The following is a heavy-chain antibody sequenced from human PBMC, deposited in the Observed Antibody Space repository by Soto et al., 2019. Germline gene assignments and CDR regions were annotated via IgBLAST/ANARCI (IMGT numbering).Heavy chain of an antibody. J-gene: IGHJ4*02. V-gene: IGHV4-34*01. D-gene: IGHD2-21*02. CDR2: INPSGGT. CDR3: ARRPNRIMVVTAIRQFDY. CDR1: GGSFSGYY. Sequence: AESLSLTCAVYGGSFSGYYWSWVRQPPGKXLEWVWGINPSGGTNYYPDPKSGDTIPVDTTKNQFFLRQSTVPAAETAVYHYARRPNRIMVVTAIRQFDYWGQGTLVTVSS.